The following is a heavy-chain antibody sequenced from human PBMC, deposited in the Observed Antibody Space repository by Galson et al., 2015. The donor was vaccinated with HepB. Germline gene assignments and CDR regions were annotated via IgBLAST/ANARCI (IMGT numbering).Heavy chain of an antibody. Sequence: SLRLSCAASGFTFSSYWMHWARQAPGKGLVWVSRINSDGSSTSYADSVKGRFTISRDNAKNTLYLQMNSLRAEDTAVYYCASVPGPYGDYYAFDIWGQGTMVTVSS. CDR2: INSDGSST. CDR1: GFTFSSYW. D-gene: IGHD4-17*01. J-gene: IGHJ3*02. CDR3: ASVPGPYGDYYAFDI. V-gene: IGHV3-74*01.